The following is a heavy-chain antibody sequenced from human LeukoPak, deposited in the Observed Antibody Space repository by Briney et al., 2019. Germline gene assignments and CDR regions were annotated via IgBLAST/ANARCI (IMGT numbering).Heavy chain of an antibody. CDR2: INPNSGGT. V-gene: IGHV1-2*02. CDR1: GYTFTGYY. D-gene: IGHD3-10*01. CDR3: AQAGYGSGSYYNTGGDLDY. Sequence: GASVKVSCKASGYTFTGYYMHWVRQAPGQGLEWMGWINPNSGGTNYAQKFQGRVTMTRDTSISTAYMELSRLRSDDTAVYYCAQAGYGSGSYYNTGGDLDYWGQGTLVTVSS. J-gene: IGHJ4*02.